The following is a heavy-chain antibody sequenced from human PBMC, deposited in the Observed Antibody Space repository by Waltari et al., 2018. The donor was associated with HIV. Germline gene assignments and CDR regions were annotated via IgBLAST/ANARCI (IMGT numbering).Heavy chain of an antibody. CDR3: ARDINGGWGY. D-gene: IGHD7-27*01. J-gene: IGHJ4*02. V-gene: IGHV3-48*01. CDR2: ISRSSSSI. Sequence: EVQLVESGGGLVQPGGSLRFSCAASGFTLGNYTVNWVRRDPGKGLEWVSYISRSSSSIFYADAVKGRFTISRDNAKNSLYRQMNSLRVEDTAGYYCARDINGGWGYWGQGTLVTVAS. CDR1: GFTLGNYT.